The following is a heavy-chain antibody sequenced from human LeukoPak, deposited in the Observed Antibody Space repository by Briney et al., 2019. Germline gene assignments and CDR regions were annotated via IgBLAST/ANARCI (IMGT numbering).Heavy chain of an antibody. CDR1: GFTFSSHG. CDR3: AKIAFSGSYYGGFDY. CDR2: IPYDGNNK. Sequence: PGGSLRLSCAASGFTFSSHGMHWVRQAPGRGLEWVAVIPYDGNNKYYADSVKGRFTISRDNSKSTLYLQVNSLRAEDTAVYYCAKIAFSGSYYGGFDYWGQGTLVTVSS. D-gene: IGHD1-26*01. V-gene: IGHV3-30*18. J-gene: IGHJ4*02.